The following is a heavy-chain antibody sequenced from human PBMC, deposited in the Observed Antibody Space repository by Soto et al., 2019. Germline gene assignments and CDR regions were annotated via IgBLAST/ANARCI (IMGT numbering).Heavy chain of an antibody. CDR2: IYYSGST. CDR1: GGSISSYY. CDR3: ARAWGYDFWSGYPIASHYYYYMDV. D-gene: IGHD3-3*01. Sequence: PSETLSLTCTVSGGSISSYYWSWIRQPPGKGLEWIGYIYYSGSTNYNPSLKSRVTISVDTSKNQFSLKLSSVTAADTAVYYCARAWGYDFWSGYPIASHYYYYMDVWGKGTTVTVSS. V-gene: IGHV4-59*08. J-gene: IGHJ6*03.